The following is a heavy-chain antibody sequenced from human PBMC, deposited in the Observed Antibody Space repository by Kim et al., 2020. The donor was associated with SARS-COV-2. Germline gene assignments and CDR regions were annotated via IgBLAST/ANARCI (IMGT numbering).Heavy chain of an antibody. Sequence: SETQSLTCTVSGGSISSSSYYWGWIRQPPGKGLEWIGSIYYSGSTYYNPSLKSRVTISVDTSKNQFSLKLSSVTAADTAVYYCARDCGSSSCFDYWGQGT. CDR2: IYYSGST. D-gene: IGHD2-2*01. V-gene: IGHV4-39*07. J-gene: IGHJ4*02. CDR1: GGSISSSSYY. CDR3: ARDCGSSSCFDY.